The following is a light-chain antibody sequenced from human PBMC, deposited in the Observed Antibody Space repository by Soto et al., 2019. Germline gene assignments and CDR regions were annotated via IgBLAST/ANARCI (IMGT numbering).Light chain of an antibody. J-gene: IGLJ1*01. CDR1: NSDIGSYNF. Sequence: QSVLTQPASVSGSPGQSITISCTGTNSDIGSYNFVSWYQQHPGRAPKLLISELNVLPSGVSNRFSGSKSGNTASLTISGLQPEDDADFYCSSYSSTNSPYVFGGGTKVTVL. CDR3: SSYSSTNSPYV. CDR2: ELN. V-gene: IGLV2-14*01.